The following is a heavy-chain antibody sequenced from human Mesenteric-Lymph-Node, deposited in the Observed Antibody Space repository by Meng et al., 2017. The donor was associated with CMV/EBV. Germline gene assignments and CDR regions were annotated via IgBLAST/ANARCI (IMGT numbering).Heavy chain of an antibody. D-gene: IGHD3-10*01. CDR1: GFTFSRYE. V-gene: IGHV3-48*03. J-gene: IGHJ4*02. Sequence: LSLTCAASGFTFSRYEMNWVRQAPGKGLQWLSYIDSSGSPIYYADSVKGRFTISRDNAKNTFYLQMNSLRSEDTAVYFCARGGSSRGGSKGLDYWGQGTRVTVSS. CDR3: ARGGSSRGGSKGLDY. CDR2: IDSSGSPI.